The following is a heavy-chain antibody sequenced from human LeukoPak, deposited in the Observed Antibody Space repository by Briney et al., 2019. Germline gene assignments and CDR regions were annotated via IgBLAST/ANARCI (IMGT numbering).Heavy chain of an antibody. CDR2: IRYDGSNK. Sequence: PGGSLRLSCAASGFTFSSYGMHWVRQAPGKGLEWVAFIRYDGSNKYYADSVKGRFTISRDNSKNTLYLQMNSLRAEDTAVYYCAKEWVEHCSSTSCHYFDYWGQGTLVTVSS. J-gene: IGHJ4*02. V-gene: IGHV3-30*02. CDR3: AKEWVEHCSSTSCHYFDY. CDR1: GFTFSSYG. D-gene: IGHD2-2*01.